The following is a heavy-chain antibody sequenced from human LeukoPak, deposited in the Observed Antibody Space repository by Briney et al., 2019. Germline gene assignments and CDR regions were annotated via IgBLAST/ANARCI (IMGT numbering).Heavy chain of an antibody. CDR1: GFTFGSYG. Sequence: GGSLRLSCAASGFTFGSYGMHWVRQAPGKGLEWVAVISYDGSNKYYADSVKGRFTISRDNSKNTLYLQMNSLRAEDTAVYYCAKDGDWYYCDYWGQGTLVTVSS. CDR2: ISYDGSNK. D-gene: IGHD2-21*01. V-gene: IGHV3-30*18. J-gene: IGHJ4*02. CDR3: AKDGDWYYCDY.